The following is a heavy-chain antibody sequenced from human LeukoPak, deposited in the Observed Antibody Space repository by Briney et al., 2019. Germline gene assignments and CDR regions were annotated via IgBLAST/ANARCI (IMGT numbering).Heavy chain of an antibody. V-gene: IGHV4-61*02. Sequence: PSETLSLTCTVSGDSISSGDYYWSWIRQPAGKGLEWIGRISSSGSTNYNPSLKSRVTISVDTSKNQFSLKLSSVTAADTAVYYCARVGKQWLVLRGWFDPWGQGTLVTVSS. CDR2: ISSSGST. J-gene: IGHJ5*02. CDR1: GDSISSGDYY. CDR3: ARVGKQWLVLRGWFDP. D-gene: IGHD6-19*01.